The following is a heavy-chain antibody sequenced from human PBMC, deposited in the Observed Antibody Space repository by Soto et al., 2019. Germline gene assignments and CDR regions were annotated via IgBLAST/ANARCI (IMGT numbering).Heavy chain of an antibody. Sequence: ASVKVSCKASGYTFTNLGVPWVRRPPGQGLEWMGSTSAYTDTPNYAQKFQGRLTMTIDTSTSTAHLDPRSPQSGATAVYYCASVKSDVEAWFDPWGQGSLVTV. J-gene: IGHJ5*02. CDR2: TSAYTDTP. CDR1: GYTFTNLG. CDR3: ASVKSDVEAWFDP. V-gene: IGHV1-18*01.